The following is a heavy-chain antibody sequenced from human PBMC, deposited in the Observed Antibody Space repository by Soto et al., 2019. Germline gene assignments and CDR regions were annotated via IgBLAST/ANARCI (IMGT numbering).Heavy chain of an antibody. CDR3: ARAIRGVIRSWFDP. V-gene: IGHV4-30-2*01. J-gene: IGHJ5*02. D-gene: IGHD3-10*01. CDR1: GGSISSGGYS. CDR2: IYHSGST. Sequence: QLQLQESGSGLVKPSQTLSLTCAVSGGSISSGGYSWSWIRQPPGKGLEWIGYIYHSGSTYYNPSLESRVTISVDRSKNQFSLKLSSVTAADTAVYYCARAIRGVIRSWFDPWGQGTLVTVSS.